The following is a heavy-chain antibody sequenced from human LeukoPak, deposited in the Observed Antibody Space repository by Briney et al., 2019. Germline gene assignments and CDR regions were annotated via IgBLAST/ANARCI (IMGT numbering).Heavy chain of an antibody. CDR3: AREDSSSWYRWFDP. CDR2: IYYSGST. CDR1: GGSFSSGSYY. J-gene: IGHJ5*02. V-gene: IGHV4-61*01. Sequence: SETLSLTCTVSGGSFSSGSYYWSWIRQPPGKGLEWIGYIYYSGSTNYNPSLKSRVTISVDTSKNQFSLKLTSVTAADTAVYYCAREDSSSWYRWFDPWGQGTLVTVSS. D-gene: IGHD3-22*01.